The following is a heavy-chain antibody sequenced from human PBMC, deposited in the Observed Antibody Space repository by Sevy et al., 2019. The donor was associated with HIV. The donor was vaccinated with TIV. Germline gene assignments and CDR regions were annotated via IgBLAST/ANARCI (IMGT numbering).Heavy chain of an antibody. CDR3: ARPSPRIAAAASAFYDN. CDR2: INGRGGST. D-gene: IGHD6-13*01. J-gene: IGHJ4*02. V-gene: IGHV3-23*01. CDR1: GYSFSSYA. Sequence: GGYLRLSCVVSGYSFSSYAISWVRQAPGKGLEWVSTINGRGGSTYYADSVKGRFTLSRDNPKNTLFLQMINLRVDDTAIYYCARPSPRIAAAASAFYDNWGQGTLVTVSS.